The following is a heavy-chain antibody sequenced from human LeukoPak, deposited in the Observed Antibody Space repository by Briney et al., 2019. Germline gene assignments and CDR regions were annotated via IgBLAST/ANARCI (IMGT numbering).Heavy chain of an antibody. CDR1: GGSISNYY. Sequence: PSETLSLTCTVSGGSISNYYWSWIRRPAGKGLEWIGRIYSSGSTDYNPSLKSRVTMSVDTSKNQFSLNLRSMTAADTAVYYCARGPPPDFDCWGQGTLVTVSS. J-gene: IGHJ4*02. CDR2: IYSSGST. CDR3: ARGPPPDFDC. V-gene: IGHV4-4*07.